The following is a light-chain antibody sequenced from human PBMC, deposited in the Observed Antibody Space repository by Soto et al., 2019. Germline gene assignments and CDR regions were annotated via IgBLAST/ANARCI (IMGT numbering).Light chain of an antibody. CDR2: SNG. Sequence: QSVLTQPPSASGTPGQRVTISCSGSSSNIGTNFVYWYQQLPGTAPKLLIFSNGQRPSGVPDRFSGSRSGTSASLAISGLRSEDEADYYCAAWDDSLSGWVFGGGTRLTVL. CDR1: SSNIGTNF. J-gene: IGLJ3*02. CDR3: AAWDDSLSGWV. V-gene: IGLV1-47*02.